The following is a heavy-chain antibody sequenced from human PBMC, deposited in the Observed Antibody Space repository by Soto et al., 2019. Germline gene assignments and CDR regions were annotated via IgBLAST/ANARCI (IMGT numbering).Heavy chain of an antibody. CDR1: GYTFTSYG. D-gene: IGHD5-12*01. J-gene: IGHJ4*02. V-gene: IGHV1-18*01. Sequence: QVQLVQSGAEVKKPGASVKVSCKASGYTFTSYGISWVRQAPGQGLEWMGWISAYNGNTNYAQKLQGRVTMTTDTSTSTAYMELRSLRSDDTAVYCCARVETYDSGYDSAYFDYWGQGTLVTVSS. CDR3: ARVETYDSGYDSAYFDY. CDR2: ISAYNGNT.